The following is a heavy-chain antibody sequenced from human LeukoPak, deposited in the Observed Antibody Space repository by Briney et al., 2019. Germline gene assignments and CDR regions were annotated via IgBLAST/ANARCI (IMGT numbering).Heavy chain of an antibody. CDR1: GYTITSYA. CDR2: INAGNGNT. J-gene: IGHJ6*02. D-gene: IGHD3-10*01. V-gene: IGHV1-3*01. CDR3: ARDKYYYGSGSYLLDYYYYGMDV. Sequence: ASVKVSCKASGYTITSYAMHWVRQAPGQRLEWMGWINAGNGNTKYSQKFQGRVTITRDTSASTAYMELSSLRSEDTAVYYCARDKYYYGSGSYLLDYYYYGMDVWGQGTTVTVSS.